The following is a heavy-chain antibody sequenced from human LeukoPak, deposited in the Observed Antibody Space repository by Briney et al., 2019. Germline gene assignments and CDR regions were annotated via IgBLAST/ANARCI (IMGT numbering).Heavy chain of an antibody. CDR2: ISWDGGST. Sequence: GGSLRLSCAASGFTFDDYTMHWVRQAPGKGLEWVSHISWDGGSTYYADSVKGRFTISRDNSKNSLYLQMNSLRTEDTALYYCAKDGALEMATIYARDYYMDVWGKGTTVTVSS. J-gene: IGHJ6*03. CDR1: GFTFDDYT. D-gene: IGHD5-24*01. CDR3: AKDGALEMATIYARDYYMDV. V-gene: IGHV3-43*01.